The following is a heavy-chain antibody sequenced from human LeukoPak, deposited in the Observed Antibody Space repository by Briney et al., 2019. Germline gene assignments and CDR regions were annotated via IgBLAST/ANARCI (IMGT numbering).Heavy chain of an antibody. CDR2: IKQDGSEK. Sequence: PGGSLRLSCAASGFTFSSYWMSWVRQAPGKGLEWVANIKQDGSEKYYVDSVKGRFTISRDNAKNSLYLQMNSLRAEDTAVYYWARGGIWSPYYFDYWGQGTLVTVSS. CDR3: ARGGIWSPYYFDY. CDR1: GFTFSSYW. J-gene: IGHJ4*02. V-gene: IGHV3-7*01. D-gene: IGHD2/OR15-2a*01.